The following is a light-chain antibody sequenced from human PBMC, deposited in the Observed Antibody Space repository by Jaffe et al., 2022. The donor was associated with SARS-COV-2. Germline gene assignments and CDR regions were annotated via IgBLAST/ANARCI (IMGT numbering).Light chain of an antibody. CDR1: ALPKKY. Sequence: SYELTQPPSVSVSPGQTARITCSGHALPKKYAYWYQQKTDQAPVLLIYEDTKRPSGIPERISGSSSGTVATLTISGAQVEDEADYYCYSTDTTGDHGGVFGTGTKVTVL. V-gene: IGLV3-10*01. J-gene: IGLJ1*01. CDR2: EDT. CDR3: YSTDTTGDHGGV.